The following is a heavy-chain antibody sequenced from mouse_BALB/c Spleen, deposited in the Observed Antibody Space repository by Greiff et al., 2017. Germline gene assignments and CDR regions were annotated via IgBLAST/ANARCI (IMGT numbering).Heavy chain of an antibody. Sequence: QVQLKESGPGLVAPSQSLSITCTVSGFSLNSYGVHWVRQPPGKGLEWLGVIGAGGSTNYNSALMSRLSISKDNSKSPVFLKMNSLQTDDTAMYYCAREGYDGSGAMDYWGQGTSVTVSS. V-gene: IGHV2-9*02. D-gene: IGHD2-2*01. CDR2: IGAGGST. CDR1: GFSLNSYG. J-gene: IGHJ4*01. CDR3: AREGYDGSGAMDY.